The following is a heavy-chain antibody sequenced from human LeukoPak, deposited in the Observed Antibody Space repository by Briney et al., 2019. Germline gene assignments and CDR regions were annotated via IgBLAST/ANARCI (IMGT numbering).Heavy chain of an antibody. CDR3: ARGVERRYYYYYGMDV. CDR2: IIPIFGTA. J-gene: IGHJ6*02. CDR1: GGTFSSYA. Sequence: ASVKVSCKASGGTFSSYAISWVRQAPGQGLEWMGGIIPIFGTASYAQKFQGRVTITADESTSTAYMELSSLRSEDTAVYYCARGVERRYYYYYGMDVWGQGTTVTVSS. V-gene: IGHV1-69*13. D-gene: IGHD1-1*01.